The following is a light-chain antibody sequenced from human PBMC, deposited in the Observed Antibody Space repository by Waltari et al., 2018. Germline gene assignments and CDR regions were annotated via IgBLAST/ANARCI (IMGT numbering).Light chain of an antibody. J-gene: IGLJ2*01. CDR1: SSDVGAYNY. CDR2: DVT. CDR3: SSYTFSSTLV. Sequence: QSALTQPASVSESPGQSITISCTGTSSDVGAYNYVSWYQQHPGKAPKLIIYDVTHRPSGVSNRFSGSKSGNPASLTIPGLQSEYEADYYCSSYTFSSTLVFGGGTKLTVL. V-gene: IGLV2-14*03.